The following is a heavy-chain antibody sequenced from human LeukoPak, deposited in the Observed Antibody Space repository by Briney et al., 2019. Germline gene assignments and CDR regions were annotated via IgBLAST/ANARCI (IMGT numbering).Heavy chain of an antibody. CDR3: VKVDT. Sequence: PGGSLRLSCVASGFIFSTSGMHWVRQSPGKGLDWVAFIRNDGNKYNYAESVKGRFTISRDNSKNTLYLQMDSLSAEDTAVYYCVKVDTWGQGILVTVSS. D-gene: IGHD5-18*01. J-gene: IGHJ4*02. CDR2: IRNDGNKY. V-gene: IGHV3-30*02. CDR1: GFIFSTSG.